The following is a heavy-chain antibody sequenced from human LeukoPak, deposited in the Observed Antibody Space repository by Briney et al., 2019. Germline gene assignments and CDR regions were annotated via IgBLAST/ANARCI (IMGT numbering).Heavy chain of an antibody. CDR3: ARTSTYSSGWYSGYYYYGMDV. CDR2: IKQDGSET. V-gene: IGHV3-7*01. CDR1: GFTFSRHW. Sequence: GGSLRLSCAASGFTFSRHWMSWVRQAPGKGLEWVANIKQDGSETYYVDSVKGRFTISRDNAKNSLYLQMNSLRAEDTAVYYCARTSTYSSGWYSGYYYYGMDVWGQGTTVTVSS. J-gene: IGHJ6*02. D-gene: IGHD6-19*01.